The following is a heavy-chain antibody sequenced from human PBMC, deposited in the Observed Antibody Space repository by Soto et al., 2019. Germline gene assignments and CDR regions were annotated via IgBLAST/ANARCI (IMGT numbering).Heavy chain of an antibody. CDR1: GFTFGSYW. CDR2: ISSDGSST. D-gene: IGHD3-10*02. CDR3: ARAKYVNTASYGMDL. Sequence: GGSRRLSCAASGFTFGSYWMQWVRQVPGEGLVWVSHISSDGSSTTYADSVKGRFTISRDNAKHTLYLQLNSLRAEDAGVYYCARAKYVNTASYGMDLWGQGATVTVSS. V-gene: IGHV3-74*01. J-gene: IGHJ6*02.